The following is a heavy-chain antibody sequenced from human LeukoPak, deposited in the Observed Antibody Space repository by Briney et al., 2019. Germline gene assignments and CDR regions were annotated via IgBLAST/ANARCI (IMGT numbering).Heavy chain of an antibody. Sequence: SETLSLTCAVSGGSISSGGYSWSWIRQPPGKGLEWIGYIYHSGSTYYNPSLKSRVTISVDRSKNQFSLKLSSVTAADTAVYYCARYSSSPGAFDIWGQGTVVTVSS. CDR2: IYHSGST. CDR1: GGSISSGGYS. J-gene: IGHJ3*02. V-gene: IGHV4-30-2*01. CDR3: ARYSSSPGAFDI. D-gene: IGHD6-6*01.